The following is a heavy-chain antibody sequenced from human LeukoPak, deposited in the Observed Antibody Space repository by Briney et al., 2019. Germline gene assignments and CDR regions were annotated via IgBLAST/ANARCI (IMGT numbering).Heavy chain of an antibody. CDR3: AKAVPAAIGTGYYFDY. V-gene: IGHV3-9*03. Sequence: GGSLRLSCTASGFSFSRYSMNWVRQAPGKGLEWVSGISWNSGSIGYADSVKGRFTISRDNAKNSLYLQMNSLRAEDMALYYCAKAVPAAIGTGYYFDYWGQGTLVTVSS. CDR1: GFSFSRYS. CDR2: ISWNSGSI. J-gene: IGHJ4*02. D-gene: IGHD2-2*01.